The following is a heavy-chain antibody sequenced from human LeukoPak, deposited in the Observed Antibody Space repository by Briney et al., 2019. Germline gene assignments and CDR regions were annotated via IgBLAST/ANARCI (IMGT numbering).Heavy chain of an antibody. Sequence: GASLKVSCTASGYTFTSYYMHWVRHAPGQGLEWMGIINPSGGSTSYAQKFQGRVTMTRDMSTSTVYMELSSLRSEDTAVYYCARSVPAAIYRHFDYWGQGTLVTVSS. J-gene: IGHJ4*02. D-gene: IGHD2-2*01. CDR1: GYTFTSYY. V-gene: IGHV1-46*01. CDR3: ARSVPAAIYRHFDY. CDR2: INPSGGST.